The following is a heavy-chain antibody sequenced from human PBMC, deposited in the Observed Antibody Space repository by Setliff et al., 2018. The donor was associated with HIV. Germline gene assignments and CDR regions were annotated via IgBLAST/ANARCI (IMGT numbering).Heavy chain of an antibody. D-gene: IGHD3-3*01. CDR1: GGPLSGYL. CDR2: ISFSGTN. V-gene: IGHV4-34*01. J-gene: IGHJ4*02. CDR3: VRGGGEHYEFLSGHYTPWGDF. Sequence: SSETLSLTCAVYGGPLSGYLWSWIRQSPGKGLEWIGEISFSGTNNYNPSLKSRVTISIDTSKEWFSLQLTSGTRADTATYYCVRGGGEHYEFLSGHYTPWGDFWGQGTLVTAPQ.